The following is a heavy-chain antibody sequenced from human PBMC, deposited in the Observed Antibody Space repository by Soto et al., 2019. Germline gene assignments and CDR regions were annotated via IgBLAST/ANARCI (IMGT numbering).Heavy chain of an antibody. D-gene: IGHD3-16*01. Sequence: GPLRLSCAASVFSFMDDWMTWVRNAPGKGLQWIGRIRNNADGGTADLAAPVRGRFSISRDDSKDTLYLHMNSLEIHDTAVYFCSTALRRDSALGAYWGQGTLVTVSS. V-gene: IGHV3-15*05. J-gene: IGHJ4*02. CDR1: VFSFMDDW. CDR3: STALRRDSALGAY. CDR2: IRNNADGGTA.